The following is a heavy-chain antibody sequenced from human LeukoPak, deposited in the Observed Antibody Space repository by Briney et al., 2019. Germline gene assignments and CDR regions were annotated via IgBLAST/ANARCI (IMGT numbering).Heavy chain of an antibody. CDR1: GITFIKYS. J-gene: IGHJ4*02. Sequence: GGSLRLSCAASGITFIKYSMTWVRQAPGKGLEWVSAITGSGAFTDYADSVKGRFTISRDSSKNTLYLQRNSLRAGDAAVYYCAKAPVTTCSGAYCYPFDYWSQGTLVTVSS. CDR2: ITGSGAFT. V-gene: IGHV3-23*01. D-gene: IGHD2-15*01. CDR3: AKAPVTTCSGAYCYPFDY.